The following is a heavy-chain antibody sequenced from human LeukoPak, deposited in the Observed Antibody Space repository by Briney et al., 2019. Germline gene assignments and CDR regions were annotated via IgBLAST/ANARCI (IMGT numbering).Heavy chain of an antibody. CDR3: ARSEDIDGSWFDP. Sequence: SETLSLTCTVSGGSISSGGYYWSWIRQHPGKGLEWIGYIYYSGSTYYNPSLKSRVTISVDTSKNQFSLKLSSVTAADTAVYYCARSEDIDGSWFDPWGQGTLVTVSS. CDR2: IYYSGST. D-gene: IGHD2-15*01. V-gene: IGHV4-31*03. CDR1: GGSISSGGYY. J-gene: IGHJ5*02.